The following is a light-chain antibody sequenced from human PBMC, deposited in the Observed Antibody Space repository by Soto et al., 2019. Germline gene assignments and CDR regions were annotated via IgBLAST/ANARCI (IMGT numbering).Light chain of an antibody. CDR1: QSVSSSY. CDR2: GAS. CDR3: QHYGFSLIT. V-gene: IGKV3-20*01. Sequence: EIVLTQSPGTLSLSPWEIATLSCRASQSVSSSYLAWYQQKPGQAPRLLIYGASSRATGIPDRFSGSGSGTDFTHSIRRLEPEDFAVYYCQHYGFSLITFGQGTRLEIK. J-gene: IGKJ5*01.